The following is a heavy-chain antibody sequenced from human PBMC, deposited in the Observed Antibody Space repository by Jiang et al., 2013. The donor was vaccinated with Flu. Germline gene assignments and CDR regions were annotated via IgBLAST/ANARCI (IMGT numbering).Heavy chain of an antibody. Sequence: TSQTLSLTCAISGDSVSSNSAAWTWIRQSPSRGLEWLGRTYYRSKWNYDYAGSMRGRIRVTADTSMNQFSLQVNSVTPEDTAVYYCAREQYRKKFGGIHIARSFDLWGQGSLVTVSS. J-gene: IGHJ5*02. V-gene: IGHV6-1*01. CDR3: AREQYRKKFGGIHIARSFDL. CDR1: GDSVSSNSAA. CDR2: TYYRSKWNY. D-gene: IGHD6-6*01.